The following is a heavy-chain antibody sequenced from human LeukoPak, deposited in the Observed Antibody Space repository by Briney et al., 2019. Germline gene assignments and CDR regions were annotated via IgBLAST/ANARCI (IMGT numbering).Heavy chain of an antibody. Sequence: GGSLRLSCAASGFTFSSYEMNWVRQAPGKGMEWVSYISSGSTIYDADSVKGRFTISRDNAKNSLYLQMNSLRAEDTAVYYCARESIAVAGAPFDYWGQGTLVTVSS. D-gene: IGHD6-19*01. J-gene: IGHJ4*02. CDR1: GFTFSSYE. V-gene: IGHV3-48*03. CDR3: ARESIAVAGAPFDY. CDR2: ISSGSTI.